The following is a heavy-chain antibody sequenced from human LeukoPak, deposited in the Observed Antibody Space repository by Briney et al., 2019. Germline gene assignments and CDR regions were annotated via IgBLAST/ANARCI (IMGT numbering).Heavy chain of an antibody. V-gene: IGHV3-30*18. CDR3: AKEYCSNSVCHSLDY. CDR1: GFTFSSSG. Sequence: PGGSLRLSCAASGFTFSSSGMHWVRQAPGRGLEWVAVISYDGSNKYYADSVKGRFPFSRDNSKNTLYLQMNSLRAEDTAVYYCAKEYCSNSVCHSLDYWGQGPWSPSPQ. J-gene: IGHJ4*02. D-gene: IGHD2-8*01. CDR2: ISYDGSNK.